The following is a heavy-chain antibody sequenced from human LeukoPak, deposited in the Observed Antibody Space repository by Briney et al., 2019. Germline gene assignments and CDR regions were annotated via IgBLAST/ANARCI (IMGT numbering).Heavy chain of an antibody. Sequence: GGSLRLSCAASGFTVSSTYMSWVRQAPGKGLEWVSVIYSAGSTYYADSVKGRFTISRDNSKNTLYLQMNSLRAEDTAVYYCAKGHCTNGICWLDWGQGTLVTVSS. CDR1: GFTVSSTY. D-gene: IGHD2-8*01. V-gene: IGHV3-53*01. CDR3: AKGHCTNGICWLD. J-gene: IGHJ4*02. CDR2: IYSAGST.